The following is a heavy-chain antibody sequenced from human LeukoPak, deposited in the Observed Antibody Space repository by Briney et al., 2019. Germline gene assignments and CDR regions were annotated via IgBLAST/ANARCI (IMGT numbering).Heavy chain of an antibody. CDR1: GYTFTGYY. CDR2: INPLSGVT. Sequence: ASVKVSCKASGYTFTGYYLYWVRQAPGQGLEWMGWINPLSGVTNHAQKFQGRVTMTRDTSISTAYMELSRLRFDDTAVFYCCTISATDTFDIWGQGTMVTVSS. CDR3: CTISATDTFDI. J-gene: IGHJ3*02. D-gene: IGHD2-2*01. V-gene: IGHV1-2*02.